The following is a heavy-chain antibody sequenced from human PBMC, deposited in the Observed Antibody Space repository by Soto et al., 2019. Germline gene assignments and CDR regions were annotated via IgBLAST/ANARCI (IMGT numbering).Heavy chain of an antibody. CDR1: GFTFTNYA. CDR3: ARENDYGSGRKVFDY. CDR2: ISGSGGRT. J-gene: IGHJ4*02. D-gene: IGHD6-19*01. Sequence: DVQMLESGGGLVQPGGSLSLSCAASGFTFTNYAVSWVRQAPGKGLEWVSAISGSGGRTYYADSVKGRFTISRDNSKKTVYLQMNRLRAEDTAVYYCARENDYGSGRKVFDYWGQGTLVTVSS. V-gene: IGHV3-23*01.